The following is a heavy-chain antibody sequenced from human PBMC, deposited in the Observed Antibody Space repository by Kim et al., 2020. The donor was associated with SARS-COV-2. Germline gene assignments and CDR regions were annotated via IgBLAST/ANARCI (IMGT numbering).Heavy chain of an antibody. D-gene: IGHD2-2*01. CDR2: ISAYNGNT. J-gene: IGHJ6*02. CDR1: GYTFTSYG. V-gene: IGHV1-18*04. CDR3: ARKTKLYCSSTSCYGGPLYYYGMDV. Sequence: ASVKVSCKASGYTFTSYGISWVRQAPGQGLEWMGWISAYNGNTNYAQKLQGRVTMTTDTSTSTAYMELRSLRSDDTAVYYCARKTKLYCSSTSCYGGPLYYYGMDVWGQGTTVTVSS.